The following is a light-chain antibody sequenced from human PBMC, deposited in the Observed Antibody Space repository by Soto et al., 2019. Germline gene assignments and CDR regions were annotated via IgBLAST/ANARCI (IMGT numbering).Light chain of an antibody. CDR3: QQRKT. J-gene: IGKJ1*01. CDR1: QSISSY. V-gene: IGKV1-39*01. Sequence: DIQMTQSPSSLSASVGDRVTITCRASQSISSYLNWCQQKPGKAPKLLIYAASFLQSGVPSRFTGSGSGTDFTLTISSLQPEDFATYYCQQRKTFGQGTKVEIK. CDR2: AAS.